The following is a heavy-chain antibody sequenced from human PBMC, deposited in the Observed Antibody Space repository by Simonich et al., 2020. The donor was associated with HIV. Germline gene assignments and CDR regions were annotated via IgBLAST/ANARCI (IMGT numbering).Heavy chain of an antibody. CDR2: INHSGSN. V-gene: IGHV4-34*01. J-gene: IGHJ4*02. CDR3: ARRDRELILYFDY. CDR1: GWSFSGYY. Sequence: QVQLQQWGAGLLKPSETLSLTCAVYGWSFSGYYWSWIRQPHGKGLEWNGEINHSGSNNYKSSLNSRATISVDKSKNQFSLKLSSVTAADTAIYYCARRDRELILYFDYWGQGNLVTVSS. D-gene: IGHD3-3*01.